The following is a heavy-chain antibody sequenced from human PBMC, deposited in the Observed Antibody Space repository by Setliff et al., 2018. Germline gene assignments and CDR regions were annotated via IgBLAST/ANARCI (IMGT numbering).Heavy chain of an antibody. D-gene: IGHD3-9*01. J-gene: IGHJ5*02. Sequence: SETLSLTCTVSGGSISPYFWSWIRQPPGKGLEWVGYIYHNGRTQYNLALKSRVTISIDMSKNQFSLKVTSVTAADTAIYSCARDPHLTGGLDRWGQGTLVTVSS. V-gene: IGHV4-59*12. CDR1: GGSISPYF. CDR3: ARDPHLTGGLDR. CDR2: IYHNGRT.